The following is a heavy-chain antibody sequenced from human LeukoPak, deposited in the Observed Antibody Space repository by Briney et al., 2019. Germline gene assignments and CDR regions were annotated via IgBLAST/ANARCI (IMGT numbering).Heavy chain of an antibody. CDR3: ARAYYDFWSGYSSFDY. V-gene: IGHV4-34*01. D-gene: IGHD3-3*01. Sequence: SETLSLTCAVYGGSFSGYYWSWIRQPPGKGLEWIGEINHRGSANYNPSLKSRVTISVDTSKNQFSLKLSSMTAADTAVYYCARAYYDFWSGYSSFDYWGQGTLVTVSS. J-gene: IGHJ4*02. CDR2: INHRGSA. CDR1: GGSFSGYY.